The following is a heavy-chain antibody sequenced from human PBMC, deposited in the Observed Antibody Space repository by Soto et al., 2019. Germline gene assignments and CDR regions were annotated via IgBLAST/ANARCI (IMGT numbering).Heavy chain of an antibody. V-gene: IGHV1-69*04. J-gene: IGHJ5*02. CDR1: GGTFSSYT. D-gene: IGHD3-10*01. CDR3: ARDPYANRVRGGENWFDP. CDR2: IIPILGIA. Sequence: SVKVSCKASGGTFSSYTISWVRQAPGQGLEWMGRIIPILGIANYAQKFQGRVTITADKSTSTAYMELSSLRSEDTAVYYCARDPYANRVRGGENWFDPWGQGTLVTVSS.